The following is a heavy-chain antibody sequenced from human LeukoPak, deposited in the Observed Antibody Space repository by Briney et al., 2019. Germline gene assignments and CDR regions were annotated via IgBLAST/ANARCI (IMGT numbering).Heavy chain of an antibody. CDR2: IWYGGSNK. CDR1: GFTFSSYG. D-gene: IGHD1-7*01. CDR3: AKGSITGTTFDY. V-gene: IGHV3-30*02. J-gene: IGHJ4*02. Sequence: GGSLRLSCAASGFTFSSYGMHWVRQAPGKGLEWVAVIWYGGSNKYYADSVKGRFTISRDNSKNTLYLQMNSLRAEDTAVYYCAKGSITGTTFDYWGQGTLVTVSS.